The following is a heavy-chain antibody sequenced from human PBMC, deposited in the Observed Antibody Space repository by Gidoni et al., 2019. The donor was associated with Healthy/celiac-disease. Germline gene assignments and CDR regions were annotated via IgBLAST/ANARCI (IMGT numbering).Heavy chain of an antibody. V-gene: IGHV3-30-3*01. D-gene: IGHD6-13*01. J-gene: IGHJ4*02. CDR3: ARDEGRSSSWLSY. Sequence: QVQLVESGGGVVQPGRSLSLSFAASGFTFSSYAMHWVRQAPGKGLEWVAVRSYDGSNKYYADSVKGRFTSARDNSKNTLYLQMNSLRAEDTAVYYCARDEGRSSSWLSYWGQGTLVTVSS. CDR1: GFTFSSYA. CDR2: RSYDGSNK.